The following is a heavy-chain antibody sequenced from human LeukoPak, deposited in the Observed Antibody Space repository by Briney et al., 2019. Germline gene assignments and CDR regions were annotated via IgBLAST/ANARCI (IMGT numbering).Heavy chain of an antibody. Sequence: GGSLRLSCAASGFTFSSYGMHWVSQAPGKGLEWVAVIWYDGSNKYYADSVKGRFTISRDNSKNTLYLQMNSLRAEDRAVYYCARVGSHRNSGYDSWGQGTLVTVSS. D-gene: IGHD5-12*01. CDR2: IWYDGSNK. CDR1: GFTFSSYG. J-gene: IGHJ5*01. CDR3: ARVGSHRNSGYDS. V-gene: IGHV3-33*01.